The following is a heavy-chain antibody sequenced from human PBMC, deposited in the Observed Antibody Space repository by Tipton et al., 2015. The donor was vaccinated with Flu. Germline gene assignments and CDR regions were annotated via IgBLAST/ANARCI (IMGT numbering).Heavy chain of an antibody. CDR3: ARYFDFWSGNPPYGMDV. J-gene: IGHJ6*02. Sequence: QLVQSGAEVKKPGESLRISCKGSGYIFANYRIAWVRQMPGKGLEWMGIIYPGDSETTYSPSFQGQVTISADRSISTAYLQWSSLRASDTAIYYCARYFDFWSGNPPYGMDVWGQGP. V-gene: IGHV5-51*01. CDR1: GYIFANYR. D-gene: IGHD3/OR15-3a*01. CDR2: IYPGDSET.